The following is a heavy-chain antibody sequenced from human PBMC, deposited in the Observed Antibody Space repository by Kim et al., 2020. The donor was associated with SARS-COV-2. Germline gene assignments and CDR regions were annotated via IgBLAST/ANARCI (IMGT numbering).Heavy chain of an antibody. D-gene: IGHD3-22*01. Sequence: STITYADSVTGRFTTARDNAKNSLYLQMNSLRDEDTAVYYCASWLLPIDYWGQGTLVTVSS. CDR2: STI. J-gene: IGHJ4*02. CDR3: ASWLLPIDY. V-gene: IGHV3-48*02.